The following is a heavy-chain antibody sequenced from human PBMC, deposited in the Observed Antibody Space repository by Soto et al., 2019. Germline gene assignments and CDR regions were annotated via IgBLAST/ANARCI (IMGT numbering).Heavy chain of an antibody. J-gene: IGHJ3*02. V-gene: IGHV3-33*01. D-gene: IGHD3-22*01. CDR1: GFTFSSYG. CDR3: ARQWLSDAFDI. Sequence: GGSLRLSCAASGFTFSSYGMHWVRQAPGKGLEWVAVIWYDGSNKYYADSVKGRFTISRDNSKNTLYLQMNSLRAEDTAVYYCARQWLSDAFDIWGQGTMVTVSS. CDR2: IWYDGSNK.